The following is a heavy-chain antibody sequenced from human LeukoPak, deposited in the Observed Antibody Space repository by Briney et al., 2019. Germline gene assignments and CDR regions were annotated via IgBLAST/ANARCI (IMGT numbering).Heavy chain of an antibody. CDR1: GFTFSSYA. Sequence: PGGSLRLSCAASGFTFSSYAMSWVSQAPGKGLEWVSAISGSGGSTYYADSVKGRFTISRDNSKNTLYLQMNSLRAEDTAVYYCAKSRGYCSSTSCYGGVDYWGQGTLVTVSS. D-gene: IGHD2-2*01. CDR3: AKSRGYCSSTSCYGGVDY. V-gene: IGHV3-23*01. J-gene: IGHJ4*02. CDR2: ISGSGGST.